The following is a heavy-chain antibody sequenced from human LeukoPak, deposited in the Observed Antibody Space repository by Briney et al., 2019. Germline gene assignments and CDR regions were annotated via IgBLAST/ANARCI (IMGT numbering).Heavy chain of an antibody. CDR3: ARHPYGDYTMGY. Sequence: PSETLSLTCTVSGGSLSSYYFSWIRQSPGKGLEWIAYINYSGSASYNPSLKSRVTISVDTSKNQFSLKLSSVTAADTAVYYCARHPYGDYTMGYWGQGTLVTVSS. CDR1: GGSLSSYY. J-gene: IGHJ4*02. CDR2: INYSGSA. V-gene: IGHV4-59*08. D-gene: IGHD4-17*01.